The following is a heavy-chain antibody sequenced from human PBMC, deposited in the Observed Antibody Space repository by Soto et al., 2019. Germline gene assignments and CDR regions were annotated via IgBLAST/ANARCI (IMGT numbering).Heavy chain of an antibody. CDR1: GVTFSTST. Sequence: VQLVQSGAEVRKPGSSVKVSCQVSGVTFSTSTITWVRQAPGQGLEWMGSSIPILGTAKSTQKFQGRVTITADESASVAYMELSSLTSEDTAVYYCARAGFVSGWNEFSGMDVWGQGTTVTFSS. D-gene: IGHD6-19*01. CDR2: SIPILGTA. J-gene: IGHJ6*02. CDR3: ARAGFVSGWNEFSGMDV. V-gene: IGHV1-69*11.